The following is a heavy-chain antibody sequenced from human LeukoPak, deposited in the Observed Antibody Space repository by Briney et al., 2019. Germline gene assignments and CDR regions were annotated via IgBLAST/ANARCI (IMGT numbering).Heavy chain of an antibody. Sequence: SETLSLTCTVSGGSISSYYWSWIRQPPGKGLEWIGYIYYSGSTNYNPSLKSRVTISVDTSKNQFSLKLSSVTAADTAVYYCARAPYYGDSSNWFDPWGQGTLVTVSP. D-gene: IGHD4-17*01. J-gene: IGHJ5*02. V-gene: IGHV4-59*01. CDR3: ARAPYYGDSSNWFDP. CDR2: IYYSGST. CDR1: GGSISSYY.